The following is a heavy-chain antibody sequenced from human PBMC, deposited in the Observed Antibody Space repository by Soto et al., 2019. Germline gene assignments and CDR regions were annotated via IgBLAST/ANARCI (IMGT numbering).Heavy chain of an antibody. CDR3: AKDKGVVVPAAISHGMDV. J-gene: IGHJ6*02. V-gene: IGHV3-43*01. CDR2: ISWDGGST. CDR1: GFTFDDYT. D-gene: IGHD2-2*01. Sequence: GGSLRLSCAASGFTFDDYTMHWVRQAPGKGLEWVSLISWDGGSTYYADSVKGRFTISRDNSKNSLYLQMNSLRTEDTALYYCAKDKGVVVPAAISHGMDVWGQGTTVTVSS.